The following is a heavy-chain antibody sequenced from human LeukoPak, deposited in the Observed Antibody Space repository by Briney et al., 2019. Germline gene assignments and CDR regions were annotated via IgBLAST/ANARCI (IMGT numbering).Heavy chain of an antibody. CDR1: GGTLNSHI. V-gene: IGHV1-69*08. CDR2: ITPIIDSA. D-gene: IGHD1-26*01. J-gene: IGHJ5*02. CDR3: ARVNLRGSQYNWFDP. Sequence: SVKVSCKASGGTLNSHIFRWVRQAPGQGLEWMGRITPIIDSAKYAQNFQDRVSITADKSTSTVYMELNSLRSEDTAVYFCARVNLRGSQYNWFDPWGQGTLVTVSS.